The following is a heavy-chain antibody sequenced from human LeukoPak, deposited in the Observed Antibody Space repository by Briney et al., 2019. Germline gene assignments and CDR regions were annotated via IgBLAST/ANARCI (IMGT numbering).Heavy chain of an antibody. D-gene: IGHD3-22*01. Sequence: GGSLRLSCAASGFSFSSYSMNWVRQAPGKGLEWVSSISSSSSYIYYADSVKGRFTISRDNAKNSLYLQMNSLRAEDTAVYYCARGGYYYSPAEYFQHWGQGTLVTVSS. CDR3: ARGGYYYSPAEYFQH. CDR2: ISSSSSYI. CDR1: GFSFSSYS. J-gene: IGHJ1*01. V-gene: IGHV3-21*01.